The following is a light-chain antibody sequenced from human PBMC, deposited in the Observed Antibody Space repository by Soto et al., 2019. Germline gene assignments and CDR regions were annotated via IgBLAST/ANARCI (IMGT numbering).Light chain of an antibody. J-gene: IGLJ2*01. CDR1: SSNIGTGYD. CDR3: QSYDSSLSGSV. V-gene: IGLV1-40*01. Sequence: QSVLTQPPSVSGAPGQRVTISCTGSSSNIGTGYDVHWYQQLPGTAPKLLINGKSNRPSGVPDRFSGSKSGTSASLAITGLQAEDEADYYCQSYDSSLSGSVCGGGTKLTVL. CDR2: GKS.